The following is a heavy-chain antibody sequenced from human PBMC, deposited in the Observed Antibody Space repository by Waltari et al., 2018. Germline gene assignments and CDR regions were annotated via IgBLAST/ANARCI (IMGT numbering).Heavy chain of an antibody. D-gene: IGHD2-8*01. Sequence: QVQLVQSGAEVKKPGSSVKVSCKASGGTFSSYAISWVRQAPGQGLEWRGGIIPICGPANYAQKCQGRVTITADESTSTAYMELSSLRSEDTAVYYGARDQDVLMVYSTPYYYYYGMDVWGQGTTVTVSS. V-gene: IGHV1-69*01. J-gene: IGHJ6*02. CDR1: GGTFSSYA. CDR2: IIPICGPA. CDR3: ARDQDVLMVYSTPYYYYYGMDV.